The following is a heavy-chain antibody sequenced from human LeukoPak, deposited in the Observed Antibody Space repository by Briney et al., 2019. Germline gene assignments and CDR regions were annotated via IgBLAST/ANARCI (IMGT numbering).Heavy chain of an antibody. CDR1: GGTFSTYA. CDR3: ATGPTGVRYCSGGSCSLDY. CDR2: IIPISGKA. J-gene: IGHJ4*02. V-gene: IGHV1-69*06. D-gene: IGHD2-15*01. Sequence: SVKVSCKASGGTFSTYAITWVRQAPGQGLEWMGGIIPISGKANYAQKFQGRVTITADKSTSTAYMELSSLRSEDTAVYYCATGPTGVRYCSGGSCSLDYWGQGTLVTVSS.